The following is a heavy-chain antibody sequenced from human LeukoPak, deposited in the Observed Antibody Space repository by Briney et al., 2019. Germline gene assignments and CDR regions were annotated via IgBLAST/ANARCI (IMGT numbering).Heavy chain of an antibody. V-gene: IGHV3-15*01. CDR1: GFTFSSYW. Sequence: GGSLRLSCEASGFTFSSYWMSWVRQAPGKGLEWVGRVKNRGDGRTTEYAAPVKGRFTISRDDSERTVYLQMNNLKTEDTAVYFCTTEYFGGFEYWGQGTLVTVSS. D-gene: IGHD3-16*01. CDR2: VKNRGDGRTT. CDR3: TTEYFGGFEY. J-gene: IGHJ4*02.